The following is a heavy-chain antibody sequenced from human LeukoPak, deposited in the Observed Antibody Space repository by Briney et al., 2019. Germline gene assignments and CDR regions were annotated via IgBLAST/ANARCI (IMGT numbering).Heavy chain of an antibody. J-gene: IGHJ4*02. CDR2: ISYDGSNK. V-gene: IGHV3-30*18. CDR3: AKVRGIAPGVPDY. D-gene: IGHD6-13*01. Sequence: PGGSLRLSCAASGFTFSSYGMHWVRQAPGKGLEWVAVISYDGSNKYYADSVKGRFTISRDNSKNTLYLQMNSLRAEDTAVYYCAKVRGIAPGVPDYWGQGTLVTVSS. CDR1: GFTFSSYG.